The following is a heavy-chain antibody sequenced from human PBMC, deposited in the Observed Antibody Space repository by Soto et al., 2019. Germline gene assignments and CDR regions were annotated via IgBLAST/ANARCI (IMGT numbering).Heavy chain of an antibody. J-gene: IGHJ4*02. Sequence: QLLESGPGLVKPSETLSLTCTVSGGSISSSSYYWGWIRQPPGKGLEWIGSIYYSGSTYYNPSLKSRVTISVDTSKNQFSLKLSSVTAADTAVYYCARHLIAAVVFDYWGQGTLVTVSS. D-gene: IGHD6-13*01. V-gene: IGHV4-39*01. CDR3: ARHLIAAVVFDY. CDR2: IYYSGST. CDR1: GGSISSSSYY.